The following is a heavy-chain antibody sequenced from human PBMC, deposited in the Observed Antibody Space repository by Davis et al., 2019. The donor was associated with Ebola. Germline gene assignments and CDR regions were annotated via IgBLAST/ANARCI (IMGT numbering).Heavy chain of an antibody. J-gene: IGHJ5*02. V-gene: IGHV1-18*04. CDR1: GYTFTSYG. D-gene: IGHD2-15*01. Sequence: ASVKVSCKASGYTFTSYGISWVRQAPGQGLEWMGWISAYNGNTNYAQKLQGRVTMTTDTSTSTAYMELRSLRSDDTAVYYCARDHSVVDPEWFDPWGQGTLVTVSS. CDR3: ARDHSVVDPEWFDP. CDR2: ISAYNGNT.